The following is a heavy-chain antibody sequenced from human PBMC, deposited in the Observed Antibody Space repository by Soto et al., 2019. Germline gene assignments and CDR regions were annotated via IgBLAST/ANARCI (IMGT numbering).Heavy chain of an antibody. CDR3: ARDGDYYDSSGYYPFDY. Sequence: SETLSLTCTVSGGSISSYYWSWIRQPPGKGLEWIGYIYYSGSTNYNPSLKSRVTISVDTSKNQFSLKLSSVTAADTAVYYCARDGDYYDSSGYYPFDYWGQGTLVTVSS. J-gene: IGHJ4*02. CDR1: GGSISSYY. D-gene: IGHD3-22*01. CDR2: IYYSGST. V-gene: IGHV4-59*01.